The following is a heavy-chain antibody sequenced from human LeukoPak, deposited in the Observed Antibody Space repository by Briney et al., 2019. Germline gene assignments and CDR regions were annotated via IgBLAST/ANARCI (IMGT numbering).Heavy chain of an antibody. J-gene: IGHJ4*02. CDR1: GYTFTSYG. CDR2: IIPILGIA. Sequence: ASVKVFCKASGYTFTSYGISWVRQAPGQGLEWMGRIIPILGIANYAQKFQGRVTITADKSTSTAYMELSSLRSEDTAVYYCARDLSTTGTGPEGYWGQGTLVTVSS. V-gene: IGHV1-69*04. D-gene: IGHD1-1*01. CDR3: ARDLSTTGTGPEGY.